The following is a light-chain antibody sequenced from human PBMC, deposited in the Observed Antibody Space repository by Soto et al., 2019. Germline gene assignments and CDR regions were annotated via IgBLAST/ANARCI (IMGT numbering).Light chain of an antibody. J-gene: IGLJ3*02. CDR1: SSDIGAYNH. V-gene: IGLV2-14*01. CDR3: SSYSSITQWV. CDR2: EVT. Sequence: QSALTQPASVSGSPGQSITISCTGTSSDIGAYNHVSWYQQHPGKAPKLMIYEVTNRPSGVSIRFSGSKSGSAASLTISGLQPEDEADYYCSSYSSITQWVFGGGTKLTVL.